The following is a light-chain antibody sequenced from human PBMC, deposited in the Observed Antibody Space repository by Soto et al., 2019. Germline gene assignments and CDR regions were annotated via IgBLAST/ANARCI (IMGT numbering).Light chain of an antibody. J-gene: IGKJ1*01. CDR1: QSVSSSY. CDR2: AAS. Sequence: IVFTQSRGTVSLSPVEIATFPLIASQSVSSSYLAWYQQKPGQAPRLLIYAASSRATGIPDRFSGSGSGTDFTLTISRLEPEDCAVYYCQQYGNSPQTCGQGTKVDIK. CDR3: QQYGNSPQT. V-gene: IGKV3-20*01.